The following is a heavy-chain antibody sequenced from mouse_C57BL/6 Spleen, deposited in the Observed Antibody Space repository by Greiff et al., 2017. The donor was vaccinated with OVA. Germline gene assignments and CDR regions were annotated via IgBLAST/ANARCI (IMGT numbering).Heavy chain of an antibody. D-gene: IGHD4-1*01. Sequence: LVESGAELVKPGASVKISCKASGYAFSSYWMNWVKQRPGKGLEWIGQIYPGDGDTNYNGKFKGKATLTADKSSSTAYMQLSSLTSEDSAVYFCARRELGPAMDYWGQGTSVTVSS. V-gene: IGHV1-80*01. CDR2: IYPGDGDT. J-gene: IGHJ4*01. CDR3: ARRELGPAMDY. CDR1: GYAFSSYW.